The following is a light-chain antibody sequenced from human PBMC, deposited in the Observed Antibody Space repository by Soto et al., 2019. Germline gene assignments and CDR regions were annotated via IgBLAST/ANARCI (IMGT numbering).Light chain of an antibody. J-gene: IGKJ5*01. Sequence: EIVLTQSPGTLSLSPGERATLSCSASQSVSSSHLAWYQQKPGQAPRLLIYDASNRATGIPARFSGSGSGTDFTLTISSLEPEDFAVYYCQQRSNWPGITFGQGTRLEIK. V-gene: IGKV3D-20*02. CDR3: QQRSNWPGIT. CDR2: DAS. CDR1: QSVSSSH.